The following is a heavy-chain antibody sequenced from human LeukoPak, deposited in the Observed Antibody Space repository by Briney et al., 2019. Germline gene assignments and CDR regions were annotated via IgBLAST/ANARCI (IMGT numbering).Heavy chain of an antibody. D-gene: IGHD6-19*01. CDR1: GFTFSSYA. Sequence: LAGGSLRLSCAASGFTFSSYAMSWVRQAPGKGLEWVSAISGSGGSTYYADSVKGRFTISRDNSKNTLYLQMNSLRAEDTAVYYCAKGLSGWYRNPQGYWGQGTLVTVSS. J-gene: IGHJ4*02. CDR3: AKGLSGWYRNPQGY. CDR2: ISGSGGST. V-gene: IGHV3-23*01.